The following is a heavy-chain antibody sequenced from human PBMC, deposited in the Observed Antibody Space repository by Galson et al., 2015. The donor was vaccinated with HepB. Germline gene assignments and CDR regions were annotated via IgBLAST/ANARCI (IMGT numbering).Heavy chain of an antibody. Sequence: QSGAEVKKPGESLKISCKGSGYSFTSYWIGWVRQMPGEGLEWMGIIYPGDSDTRYSPSFQGQVTISVDKSISAAYLQWSSLKASDTAMYYCARGIGTGGKFYDAFDIWGQGTMVTVSS. CDR1: GYSFTSYW. V-gene: IGHV5-51*01. CDR3: ARGIGTGGKFYDAFDI. J-gene: IGHJ3*02. CDR2: IYPGDSDT. D-gene: IGHD1-26*01.